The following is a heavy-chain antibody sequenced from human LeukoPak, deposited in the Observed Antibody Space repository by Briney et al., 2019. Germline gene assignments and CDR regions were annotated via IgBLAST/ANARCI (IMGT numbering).Heavy chain of an antibody. Sequence: SETLSLTCTVSGGSISSGGYYWSWIRQHPGKGLEGIGYIYYSGSTYYNPSLKSRVTISVDTSKNQFSLKLSSVTAADTAVYYCARVPAAIGDFDYWGQGTLVTVSS. J-gene: IGHJ4*02. CDR2: IYYSGST. CDR3: ARVPAAIGDFDY. V-gene: IGHV4-31*03. CDR1: GGSISSGGYY. D-gene: IGHD2-2*02.